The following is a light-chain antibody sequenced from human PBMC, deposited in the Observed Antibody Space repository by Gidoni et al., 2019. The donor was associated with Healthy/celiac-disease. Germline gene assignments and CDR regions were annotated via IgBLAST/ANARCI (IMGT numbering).Light chain of an antibody. CDR1: QSVSSY. V-gene: IGKV3-11*01. CDR2: DAS. CDR3: QQRSNWPRLT. Sequence: DIVLTQSPATLSLSPGERATLSCRASQSVSSYLAWYQQKPGQAPRPLIYDASNRATGIPARFSGSGSGTDFTRTISSLEPEDFAVYYCQQRSNWPRLTFXGXTKVEIK. J-gene: IGKJ4*01.